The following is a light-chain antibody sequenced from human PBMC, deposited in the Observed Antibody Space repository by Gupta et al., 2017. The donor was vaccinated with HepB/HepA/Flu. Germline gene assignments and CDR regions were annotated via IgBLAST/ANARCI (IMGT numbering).Light chain of an antibody. CDR1: QSINYY. J-gene: IGKJ2*01. Sequence: EIVLTQSPATLSLSPGQRATLSCRASQSINYYLAWYQQRPGQAPRLLVYDASSRATGIPARFSGSGSGTDFTPTISSLEPEDFAVYYCQHRSNWPPYPFGQGTKLEI. CDR3: QHRSNWPPYP. CDR2: DAS. V-gene: IGKV3-11*01.